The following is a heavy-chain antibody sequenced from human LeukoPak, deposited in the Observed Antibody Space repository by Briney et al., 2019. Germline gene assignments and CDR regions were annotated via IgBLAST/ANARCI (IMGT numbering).Heavy chain of an antibody. V-gene: IGHV4-59*01. Sequence: PSETLSLTCTVSGGSISSYYWSWIRQPPGKGLEWIGYIYYSGSTNYNPSLKSRVTISVDTSKNQFSLKLSSVTAADTAVYCCARAPKLRFLEWLLLDYWGQGTLVTVSS. CDR1: GGSISSYY. J-gene: IGHJ4*02. CDR3: ARAPKLRFLEWLLLDY. CDR2: IYYSGST. D-gene: IGHD3-3*01.